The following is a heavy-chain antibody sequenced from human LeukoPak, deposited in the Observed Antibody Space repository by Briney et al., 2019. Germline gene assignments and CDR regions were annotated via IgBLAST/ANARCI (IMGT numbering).Heavy chain of an antibody. CDR3: ARQGEYSSSVVRY. V-gene: IGHV4-39*01. J-gene: IGHJ4*02. D-gene: IGHD6-6*01. Sequence: SETLSLTCTISGGSITSSSYYWSWLRRSPGKGLEWIVTIYHTGRTYHNPSLKSRVTISVDTSKNQFSLKLSSVTAADTAVYYCARQGEYSSSVVRYWGQGTLVTVSS. CDR1: GGSITSSSYY. CDR2: IYHTGRT.